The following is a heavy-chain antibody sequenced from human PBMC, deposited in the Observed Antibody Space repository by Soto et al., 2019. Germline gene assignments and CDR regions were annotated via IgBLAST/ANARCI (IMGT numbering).Heavy chain of an antibody. J-gene: IGHJ4*02. CDR3: ARPRLSGYVVDY. D-gene: IGHD3-22*01. CDR2: IYPDDSDT. V-gene: IGHV5-51*01. CDR1: GYSFTHYY. Sequence: HGESLTSSCTASGYSFTHYYIGWVRQMPGKGLEWMGIIYPDDSDTKYSPSFQGQVTISADKSISTAYLQWSSLKASDTAMYYCARPRLSGYVVDYWGQGTLVTVSS.